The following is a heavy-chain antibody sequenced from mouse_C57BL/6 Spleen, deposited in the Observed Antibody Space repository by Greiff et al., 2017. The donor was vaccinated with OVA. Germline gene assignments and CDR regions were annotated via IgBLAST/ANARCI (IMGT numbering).Heavy chain of an antibody. J-gene: IGHJ2*01. CDR3: TRPTGTTYFDD. V-gene: IGHV1-15*01. CDR2: IDPETGGT. CDR1: GYTFTDYE. Sequence: QVQLQQSGAELVRPGASVTLSCKASGYTFTDYEMHWVKQTPVHGLEWIGAIDPETGGTAYNQKFKGKAILTADKSSSTAYMELRSLTSEDSAVYYCTRPTGTTYFDDWGQGTTLTVSS. D-gene: IGHD4-1*02.